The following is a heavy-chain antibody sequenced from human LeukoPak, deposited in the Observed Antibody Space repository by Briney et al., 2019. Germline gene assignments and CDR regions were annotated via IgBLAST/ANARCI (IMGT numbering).Heavy chain of an antibody. J-gene: IGHJ4*02. V-gene: IGHV1-69*05. Sequence: ASVKVSCKASGGTFSSYAISWVRQPPGQGLEWMGGIIPIFGTANYAQKFQGRVTITTDESTSTAYMELSSLRSEDTAVYYCARDARYYYDSSGYYEVWGQGTLVTVSS. CDR2: IIPIFGTA. CDR1: GGTFSSYA. D-gene: IGHD3-22*01. CDR3: ARDARYYYDSSGYYEV.